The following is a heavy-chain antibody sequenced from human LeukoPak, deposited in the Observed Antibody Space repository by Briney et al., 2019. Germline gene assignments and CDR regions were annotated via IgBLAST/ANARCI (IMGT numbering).Heavy chain of an antibody. CDR1: GCSISNYY. J-gene: IGHJ4*02. D-gene: IGHD5-18*01. V-gene: IGHV4-4*07. Sequence: SETLSLTCNVSGCSISNYYWSWIRQPAGKGLEWIGRIYTSGSTNYNPSLKSRATMTVDTSKNQFTLNLSSVTAADTAVYYCARGSGYSYGYPLDYWGQGTLVTVSS. CDR2: IYTSGST. CDR3: ARGSGYSYGYPLDY.